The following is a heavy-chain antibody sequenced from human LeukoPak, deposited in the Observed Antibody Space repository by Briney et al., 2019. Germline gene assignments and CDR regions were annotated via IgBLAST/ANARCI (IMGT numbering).Heavy chain of an antibody. D-gene: IGHD2-2*01. CDR2: IYYSGST. CDR3: ARCLNNLGYCRRTSCSSWASSAFDI. CDR1: GGSISSYC. V-gene: IGHV4-59*01. Sequence: SETLSLTCTVSGGSISSYCWGWIRQPPGKGLEWIGYIYYSGSTNYYSSLKSRVTITVDTSKYQFSLKLSSATAADTAVYYCARCLNNLGYCRRTSCSSWASSAFDIWGQGRMVTVSS. J-gene: IGHJ3*02.